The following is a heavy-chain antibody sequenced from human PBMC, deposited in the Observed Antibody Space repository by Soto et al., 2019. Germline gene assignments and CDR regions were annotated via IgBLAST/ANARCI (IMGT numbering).Heavy chain of an antibody. Sequence: QVQLVQSGGEVKKPGASVKLSCTASGYTFTSYGISWVRQAPGQGLEWMGWISAYNGKTNYAQNVQGRVTMTTDTSTRTAYMDLRSLRSDDTAVYYCARGGDVNYYHGMDVWGQGTMVTVSS. D-gene: IGHD5-12*01. CDR2: ISAYNGKT. J-gene: IGHJ6*02. CDR1: GYTFTSYG. CDR3: ARGGDVNYYHGMDV. V-gene: IGHV1-18*01.